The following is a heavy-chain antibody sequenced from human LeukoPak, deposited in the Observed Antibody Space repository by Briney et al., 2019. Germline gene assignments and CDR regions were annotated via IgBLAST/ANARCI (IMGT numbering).Heavy chain of an antibody. CDR1: GGSISSSSYY. J-gene: IGHJ5*02. V-gene: IGHV4-39*02. Sequence: PSETLSLTCTVSGGSISSSSYYWGWIRQPPGKGLEWIGSIYYSGSTYYNPSLKSRVTISVDTSKNQFSLKLSSVTAADTAVYYCVREPHYYGSGSYYKTRMYNWFDPWGQGTLVTVSS. CDR3: VREPHYYGSGSYYKTRMYNWFDP. CDR2: IYYSGST. D-gene: IGHD3-10*01.